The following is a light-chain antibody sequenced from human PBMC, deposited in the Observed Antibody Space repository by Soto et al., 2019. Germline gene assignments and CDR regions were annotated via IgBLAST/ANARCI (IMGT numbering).Light chain of an antibody. CDR1: SANIGSNY. V-gene: IGLV1-51*01. J-gene: IGLJ2*01. Sequence: QSVLTQPPSVSAAPGQKVTISCPGSSANIGSNYVSWYQHLPGTAPKLVIYDSDKRPSEIPDRFSGSKSGTSATLDITGLQTGDEADYYCGAWDGSLSVVLFGGGTKLTVL. CDR3: GAWDGSLSVVL. CDR2: DSD.